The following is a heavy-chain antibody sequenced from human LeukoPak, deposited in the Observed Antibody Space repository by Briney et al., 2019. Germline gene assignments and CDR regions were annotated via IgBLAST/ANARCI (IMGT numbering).Heavy chain of an antibody. J-gene: IGHJ5*02. CDR3: ARAPYYYDSSGYYSPNNWFDP. CDR1: GGSLSSGGYS. Sequence: PSETLSLTCAVSGGSLSSGGYSWRWIRQPPGTGLEWLGYIYYSGSTYYNPSLKSRVTISVDTSKNQFSLKLSSVTAADTAVYYCARAPYYYDSSGYYSPNNWFDPWGQGTLVTVSS. D-gene: IGHD3-22*01. CDR2: IYYSGST. V-gene: IGHV4-30-4*07.